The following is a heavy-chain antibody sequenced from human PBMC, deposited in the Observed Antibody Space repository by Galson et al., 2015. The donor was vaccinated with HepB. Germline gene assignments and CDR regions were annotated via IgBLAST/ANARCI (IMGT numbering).Heavy chain of an antibody. D-gene: IGHD2-15*01. CDR2: ISTYNGNT. CDR1: GYTFTSYS. CDR3: AREAVAATLDY. Sequence: SVKVSCKASGYTFTSYSIDWVRQAPGQGLEWMGWISTYNGNTNYAQNFQGRVTMTTDTSTSTVYMELRSLRSDDTAIYYCAREAVAATLDYWGQGTLVTVSS. J-gene: IGHJ4*02. V-gene: IGHV1-18*01.